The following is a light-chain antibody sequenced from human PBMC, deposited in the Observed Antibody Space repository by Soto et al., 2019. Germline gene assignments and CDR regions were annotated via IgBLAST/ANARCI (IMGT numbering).Light chain of an antibody. Sequence: DIQVTQSPSSLSASVGDRVTITCRASQNIFIYLNWYQQRPGQAPNLLIYATSNLQSGVPSRFSGSGSGTDFTLTISSLQPEDFATYYCQHSYSSPTFGQGTMVEIK. CDR1: QNIFIY. CDR3: QHSYSSPT. CDR2: ATS. J-gene: IGKJ2*01. V-gene: IGKV1-39*01.